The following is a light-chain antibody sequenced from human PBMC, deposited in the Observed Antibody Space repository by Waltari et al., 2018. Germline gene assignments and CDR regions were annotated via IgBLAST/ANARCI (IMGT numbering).Light chain of an antibody. CDR1: QSISRY. CDR2: DAS. V-gene: IGKV3-20*01. J-gene: IGKJ1*01. CDR3: QKYGSLPAT. Sequence: ELMFTQSPGTLSLSPGERATLSCRASQSISRYLAWYQHKPGQAPRLLIYDASSRATGIPDRFSGSGSGTDFSLTISRLEPEDFAVYYCQKYGSLPATFGQGTKVEIK.